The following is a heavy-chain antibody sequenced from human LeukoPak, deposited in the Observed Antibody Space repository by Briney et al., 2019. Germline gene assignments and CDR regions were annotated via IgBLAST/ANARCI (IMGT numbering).Heavy chain of an antibody. J-gene: IGHJ6*03. V-gene: IGHV1-18*01. Sequence: GASVKVSCKPSGYTFSDYGITWVRQAPGQGIEWMGWISGYNGNTNYAESLQGRVTMTIDTSTSTAYMGLRSLRSDDTAVYYCARVGLVDNEYGFYFYMDVWGKGTTVIV. CDR3: ARVGLVDNEYGFYFYMDV. CDR1: GYTFSDYG. CDR2: ISGYNGNT. D-gene: IGHD4/OR15-4a*01.